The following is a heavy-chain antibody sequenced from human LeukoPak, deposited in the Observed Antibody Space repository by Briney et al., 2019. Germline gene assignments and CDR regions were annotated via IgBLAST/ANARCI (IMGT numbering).Heavy chain of an antibody. CDR3: ARSPGDTYYYDSSGYYNSYYFDY. CDR1: GFTFSSYG. J-gene: IGHJ4*02. Sequence: QPGGSLRLSCAASGFTFSSYGMHWVRQAPGKGLEWVAVIWHDGSNKYYADSVKGRFTISRDNSKNTLYLQMNSLRAEDTAVYYCARSPGDTYYYDSSGYYNSYYFDYWGQGTLVTVSS. D-gene: IGHD3-22*01. V-gene: IGHV3-33*01. CDR2: IWHDGSNK.